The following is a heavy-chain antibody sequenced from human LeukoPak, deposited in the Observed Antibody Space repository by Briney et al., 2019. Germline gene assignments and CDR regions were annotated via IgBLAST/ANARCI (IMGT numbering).Heavy chain of an antibody. CDR3: ASFPLYGSGSYWFDP. CDR2: IYYSGST. J-gene: IGHJ5*02. V-gene: IGHV4-61*08. Sequence: SETLSLTCAVSGGSISSGGYSWSWIRQPPGKGLEWIGHIYYSGSTNYNPSLKSRVTISVDTSKNQFSLKLSSVTAADTAVYYCASFPLYGSGSYWFDPWGQEPWSPSPQ. CDR1: GGSISSGGYS. D-gene: IGHD3-10*01.